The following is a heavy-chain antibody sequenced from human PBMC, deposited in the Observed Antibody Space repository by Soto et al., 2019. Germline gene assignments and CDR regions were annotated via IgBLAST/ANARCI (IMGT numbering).Heavy chain of an antibody. CDR2: IYYSGST. V-gene: IGHV4-31*03. J-gene: IGHJ2*01. CDR3: ARDTHDYGDYEGYWYFDL. D-gene: IGHD4-17*01. Sequence: QVQLQESGPGLVKPSQTLSLTCTVSGGSISSGGYYWSWIRQHPGKGLEWIGYIYYSGSTYYNPSLKSRVTISVDTSKNQFSMKLSSVTAADTAVYYCARDTHDYGDYEGYWYFDLWGRGTLVTVSS. CDR1: GGSISSGGYY.